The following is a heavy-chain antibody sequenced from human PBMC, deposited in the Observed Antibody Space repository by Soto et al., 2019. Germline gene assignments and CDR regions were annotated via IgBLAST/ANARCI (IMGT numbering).Heavy chain of an antibody. Sequence: SLRLSCAASGFTFSSYAMHWVRQAPGKGLEWVAVISYDGSNKYYADSVRGRFTISRDNSKNTLYLQMNSLRAEDTAVYYCARDIAVAGRLDYWGQGTLVTVSS. D-gene: IGHD6-19*01. CDR1: GFTFSSYA. CDR2: ISYDGSNK. J-gene: IGHJ4*02. V-gene: IGHV3-30-3*01. CDR3: ARDIAVAGRLDY.